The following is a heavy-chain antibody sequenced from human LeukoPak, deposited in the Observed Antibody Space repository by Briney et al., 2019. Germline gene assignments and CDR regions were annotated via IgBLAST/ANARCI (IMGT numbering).Heavy chain of an antibody. Sequence: PGGSLRLSCAASGFTFSSYAMSWVRQAPGKGLEWVSALTGSGGSTFYADSVKGRFTISRDNSKNTVYLQMNSLRAEDTAVYYCAKEYYDILTGYGLSDWGQGTLVTVSS. CDR3: AKEYYDILTGYGLSD. V-gene: IGHV3-23*01. J-gene: IGHJ4*02. CDR2: LTGSGGST. CDR1: GFTFSSYA. D-gene: IGHD3-9*01.